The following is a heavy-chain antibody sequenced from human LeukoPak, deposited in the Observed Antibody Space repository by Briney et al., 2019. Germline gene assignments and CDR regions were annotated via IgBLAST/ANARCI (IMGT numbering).Heavy chain of an antibody. J-gene: IGHJ4*02. CDR2: ISAYNGNT. V-gene: IGHV1-18*01. CDR3: ARGAGGAPDYFDY. D-gene: IGHD1-26*01. CDR1: GYTFTSYG. Sequence: ASVKVSCKASGYTFTSYGISWVRQAPGQGLEWMGWISAYNGNTNYAQKLQGRVTMTRGTSTSTVYMELSSLRSEDTAVYYCARGAGGAPDYFDYWGQGTLVTVSS.